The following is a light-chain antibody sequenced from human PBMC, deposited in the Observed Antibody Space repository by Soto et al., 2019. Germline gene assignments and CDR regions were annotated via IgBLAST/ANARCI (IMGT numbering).Light chain of an antibody. CDR1: QSISSY. CDR3: QQSYSTSCT. J-gene: IGKJ2*02. Sequence: LTQSPATLSLSPGDRATITCRASQSISSYLAWYQQKPGQAPKLLIYDTSNMESGVPSRFSGSGSGTDFTLTISSLESEDCAIYYCQQSYSTSCTFSQGTKVDIK. CDR2: DTS. V-gene: IGKV3-11*01.